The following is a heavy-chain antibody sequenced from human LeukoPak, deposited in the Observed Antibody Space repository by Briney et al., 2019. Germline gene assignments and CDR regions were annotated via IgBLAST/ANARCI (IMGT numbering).Heavy chain of an antibody. J-gene: IGHJ6*02. D-gene: IGHD3-10*01. CDR1: GFTFSNYG. CDR3: AKRKATMVRGVNYYYGMDV. CDR2: IAYNGRSQ. V-gene: IGHV3-30*02. Sequence: GGSLRLSCAASGFTFSNYGMHWVRQAPGKGLEWVAFIAYNGRSQDYGDSVKGRFTISRDNSKNTLYLQMNSLRAEDTAVYYCAKRKATMVRGVNYYYGMDVWGQGTTVTVSS.